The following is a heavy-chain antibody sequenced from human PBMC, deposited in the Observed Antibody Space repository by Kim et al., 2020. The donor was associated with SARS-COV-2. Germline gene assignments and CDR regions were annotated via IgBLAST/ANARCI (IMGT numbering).Heavy chain of an antibody. V-gene: IGHV4-31*03. CDR3: ARGNDYLALMLDY. CDR2: IYYSGST. J-gene: IGHJ4*02. Sequence: SETLSLTCTVSGGSISSGGYYWSWIRQHPGKGLEWIGYIYYSGSTYYNPSLKSRVTISVDTSKNQFSLKLSSVTAADTAVYYCARGNDYLALMLDYWGQGTLVTVSS. CDR1: GGSISSGGYY. D-gene: IGHD3-16*01.